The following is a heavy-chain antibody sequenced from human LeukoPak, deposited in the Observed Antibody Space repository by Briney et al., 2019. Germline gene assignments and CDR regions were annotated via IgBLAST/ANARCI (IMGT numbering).Heavy chain of an antibody. Sequence: PGGSLRLSCAASGFTFSSYEMNWVRQAPGKGLEWVSYISSSGSTIYYADSVKGRFTISRDNAKNSLYLQMNSLRAEDTAVYYCARVRLGHDNGQVVPAAIYGFDPWGQGTLVTVSS. CDR1: GFTFSSYE. CDR3: ARVRLGHDNGQVVPAAIYGFDP. J-gene: IGHJ5*02. V-gene: IGHV3-48*03. D-gene: IGHD2-2*01. CDR2: ISSSGSTI.